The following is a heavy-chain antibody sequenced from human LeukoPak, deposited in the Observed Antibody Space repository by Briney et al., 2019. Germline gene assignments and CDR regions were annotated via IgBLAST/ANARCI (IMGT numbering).Heavy chain of an antibody. J-gene: IGHJ6*02. CDR3: ARDPGSSGWMPYYYYGMDV. V-gene: IGHV3-7*01. Sequence: GSLRLSCAASGFTFSSYWMSWVRQAPGKGLEWVANIKQDGSEKYYVDSVKGRFTISRDNAKNSLYLQMNSLRAEDTAVYYCARDPGSSGWMPYYYYGMDVWGQGTTVTVSS. CDR1: GFTFSSYW. D-gene: IGHD6-19*01. CDR2: IKQDGSEK.